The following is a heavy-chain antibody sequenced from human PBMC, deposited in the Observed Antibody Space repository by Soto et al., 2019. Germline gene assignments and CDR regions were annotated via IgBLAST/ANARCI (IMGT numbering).Heavy chain of an antibody. CDR3: ARGSWKFVDPYHFDF. Sequence: GESLKISCKGFGYRFTTYWIGWVRQMPGKGLEWMGIIYPGDFDTRYSPSFRGQVTISADNSISTAYLQWSSLNASDTAIYYCARGSWKFVDPYHFDFWGRGTMVTVSS. D-gene: IGHD2-15*01. CDR2: IYPGDFDT. J-gene: IGHJ4*02. V-gene: IGHV5-51*01. CDR1: GYRFTTYW.